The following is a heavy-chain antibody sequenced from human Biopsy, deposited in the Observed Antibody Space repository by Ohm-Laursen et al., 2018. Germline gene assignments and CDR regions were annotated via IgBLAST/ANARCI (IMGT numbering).Heavy chain of an antibody. CDR3: AKINPSSIYYNYGMDV. CDR1: GFTFSSYA. CDR2: ISGSGGTT. V-gene: IGHV3-23*01. Sequence: SLRLSRSAPGFTFSSYAMSWVRQAPGKGLEWVSGISGSGGTTDYADSVKGRFTISRDNPRNTVYLQMNSLRVEDTAVYYCAKINPSSIYYNYGMDVWGQGTTVTVSS. J-gene: IGHJ6*02.